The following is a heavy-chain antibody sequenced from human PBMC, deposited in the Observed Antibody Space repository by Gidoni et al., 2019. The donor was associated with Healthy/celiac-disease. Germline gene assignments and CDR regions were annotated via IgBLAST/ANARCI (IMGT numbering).Heavy chain of an antibody. J-gene: IGHJ6*02. CDR3: ARGTVLITAMVIRYYYYGMDV. CDR1: GFTFSSYW. V-gene: IGHV3-74*01. D-gene: IGHD5-18*01. CDR2: INSDGSST. Sequence: EVQLVESGGGLVQPGGSLRLSCAASGFTFSSYWMHWVRQAPGKGLVWVSRINSDGSSTSYADSVKGRFTISRDNAKNTLYLQMNSLRAEDTAVYYCARGTVLITAMVIRYYYYGMDVWGQGTTVTVSS.